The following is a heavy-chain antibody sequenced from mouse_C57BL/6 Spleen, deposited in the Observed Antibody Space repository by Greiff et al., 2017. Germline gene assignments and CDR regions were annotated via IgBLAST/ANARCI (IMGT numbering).Heavy chain of an antibody. CDR2: IYPRSGNT. Sequence: QVQLQQSGAELARPGASVKLSCKASGYTFTSYGISWVKQRTGQGLEWIGEIYPRSGNTYYNEKFKGKATLTADKSSSTAYMELRSLTSEDSAVYFCARYGSTMITTGAMDYWGQGTSVTVSS. J-gene: IGHJ4*01. D-gene: IGHD2-4*01. CDR3: ARYGSTMITTGAMDY. V-gene: IGHV1-81*01. CDR1: GYTFTSYG.